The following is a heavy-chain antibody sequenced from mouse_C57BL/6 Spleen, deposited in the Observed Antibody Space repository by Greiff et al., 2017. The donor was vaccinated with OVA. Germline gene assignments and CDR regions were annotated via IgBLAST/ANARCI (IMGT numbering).Heavy chain of an antibody. CDR3: ARDWRSNYYFDY. CDR1: GFTFSSYA. V-gene: IGHV5-4*01. CDR2: ISDGGSYT. Sequence: EVHLVESGGGLVKPGGSLKLSCAASGFTFSSYAMSWVRQTPEKRLEWVATISDGGSYTYYPDNVKGRFTISRDNAKNHLYLQMSHLKSEDTAMYYCARDWRSNYYFDYWGQGTTLTVSS. J-gene: IGHJ2*01. D-gene: IGHD2-5*01.